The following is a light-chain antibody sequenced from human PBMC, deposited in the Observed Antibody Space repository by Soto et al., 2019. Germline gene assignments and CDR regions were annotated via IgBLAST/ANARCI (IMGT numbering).Light chain of an antibody. V-gene: IGLV2-11*01. Sequence: QSLLTQPRSVSGSPGQSVTISCTGTSSDVGGYNYVSWYQQHPGKAPKLMIYDVSKRPSGVPDRFSGSKSGNTASLTISGLQSEDEADYYCCSYAGSYTGVFGTGTKLTVL. CDR1: SSDVGGYNY. J-gene: IGLJ1*01. CDR3: CSYAGSYTGV. CDR2: DVS.